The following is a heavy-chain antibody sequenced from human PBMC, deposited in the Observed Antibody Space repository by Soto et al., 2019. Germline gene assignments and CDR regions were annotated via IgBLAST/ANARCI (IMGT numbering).Heavy chain of an antibody. CDR3: ARRPDAFDI. D-gene: IGHD6-6*01. CDR1: GFTFSSYA. Sequence: GRSLRLSCAASGFTFSSYAMHWVRQAPGKGLEWVAVISYDGSNKYYADSVKGRFTISRDNSKNTLYLQMNNLRVEDTAMYYCARRPDAFDIWGQGTMVTVSS. J-gene: IGHJ3*02. V-gene: IGHV3-30-3*01. CDR2: ISYDGSNK.